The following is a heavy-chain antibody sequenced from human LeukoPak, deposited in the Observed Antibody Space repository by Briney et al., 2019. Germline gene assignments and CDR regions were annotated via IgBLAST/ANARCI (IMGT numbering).Heavy chain of an antibody. J-gene: IGHJ3*02. Sequence: PSETLSLTCIVSGGSISSYYWSWIRQPPGKGLEWIGYIYYSGSTNYNPSLKSRVTISVDTSKNQFSLKLSSVTAADTAVYYCARDREYYDSSGYYHDAFDIWGQRTMVTVSS. CDR1: GGSISSYY. D-gene: IGHD3-22*01. CDR3: ARDREYYDSSGYYHDAFDI. CDR2: IYYSGST. V-gene: IGHV4-59*01.